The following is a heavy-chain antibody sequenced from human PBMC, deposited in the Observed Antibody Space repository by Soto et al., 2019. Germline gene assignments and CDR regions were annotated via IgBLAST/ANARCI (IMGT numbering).Heavy chain of an antibody. CDR3: ARGDVMTVSSPFDY. V-gene: IGHV1-3*01. CDR2: INAGNGNT. Sequence: QVHLVQSGAEVKKPGASVKVSCKASGYTFTNSAMHWVRQAPGQGLEWMGWINAGNGNTKYSQRFQGRVTITRDTSASTAYMELSSLRSEDTAVYYCARGDVMTVSSPFDYWGQGTLVTVSS. D-gene: IGHD2-21*02. J-gene: IGHJ4*02. CDR1: GYTFTNSA.